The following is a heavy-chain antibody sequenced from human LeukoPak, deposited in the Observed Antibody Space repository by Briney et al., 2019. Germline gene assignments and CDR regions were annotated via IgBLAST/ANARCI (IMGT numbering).Heavy chain of an antibody. D-gene: IGHD6-13*01. CDR3: TRDLLAAAGHGSY. CDR1: GFTFGDYA. CDR2: IRSKAYGGTT. Sequence: GGSLRLSCTASGFTFGDYAMSWVRQAPGKGLGWVGFIRSKAYGGTTEYAASVKGRFTISRDDSKSIAYLQMNSLKTEDTAVYYCTRDLLAAAGHGSYWGQGTLVTVSS. J-gene: IGHJ4*02. V-gene: IGHV3-49*04.